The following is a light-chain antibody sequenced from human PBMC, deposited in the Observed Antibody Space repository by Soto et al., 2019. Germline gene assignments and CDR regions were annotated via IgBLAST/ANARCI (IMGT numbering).Light chain of an antibody. V-gene: IGKV3-20*01. CDR2: GAS. CDR1: QSVTSNY. CDR3: HQYGSSPLT. J-gene: IGKJ4*01. Sequence: ETVLTQSPGTLSLSPGERATLSCRASQSVTSNYLAWYQQKPGQTPRLLIYGASSRATGIPDRFSGSGSETDFTLTISRLEPEDFAVYYCHQYGSSPLTFGGGTKVEIK.